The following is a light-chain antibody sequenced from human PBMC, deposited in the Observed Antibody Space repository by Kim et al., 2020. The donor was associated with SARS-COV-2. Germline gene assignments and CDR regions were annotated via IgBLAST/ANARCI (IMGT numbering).Light chain of an antibody. CDR1: QGISNY. V-gene: IGKV1-17*03. Sequence: VSVGDRVTIACRAGQGISNYLALFQQKPGKVPKRLIYAASSLQSGVPSRFSGSVSGTEFTLTISNLQPEDFATYYCLQHDSYPLTFGGGTKVDIK. CDR3: LQHDSYPLT. CDR2: AAS. J-gene: IGKJ4*01.